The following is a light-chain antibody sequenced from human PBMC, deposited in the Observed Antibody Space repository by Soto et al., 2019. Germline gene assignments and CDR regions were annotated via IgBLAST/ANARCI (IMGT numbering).Light chain of an antibody. CDR1: SNDIGGYNS. J-gene: IGLJ2*01. V-gene: IGLV2-11*01. Sequence: QSALTQPHSVSGSPGQSVTISCTGTSNDIGGYNSVSWYQRHPDKAPKLIIYDVTKRPSGVPDRFSGSKSGDTASLTISGLQSEDEAEYYCCSYAGTHTFVIFGAGTKLTVL. CDR2: DVT. CDR3: CSYAGTHTFVI.